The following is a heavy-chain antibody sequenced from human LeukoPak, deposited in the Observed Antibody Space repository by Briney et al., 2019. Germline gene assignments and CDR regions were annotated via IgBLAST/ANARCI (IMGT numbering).Heavy chain of an antibody. CDR1: GFTVSTNY. V-gene: IGHV3-66*04. J-gene: IGHJ4*02. D-gene: IGHD4-17*01. CDR3: ARRGYGDYAPFDY. CDR2: ISSGGTT. Sequence: GGSLRLSCAVSGFTVSTNYMTWVRQAPGKGLEWVSLISSGGTTHYADSVKGRFTISRDNSKNTLYLQMNSLRAEDTAMCSCARRGYGDYAPFDYWGQGTLVTVSS.